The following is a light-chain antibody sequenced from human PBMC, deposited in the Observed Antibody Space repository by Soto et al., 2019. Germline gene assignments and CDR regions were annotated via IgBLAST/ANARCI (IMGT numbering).Light chain of an antibody. V-gene: IGKV3-15*01. CDR2: SAS. Sequence: EIVMTQSPVTLSVSPGERATLSCTASQSVNNNVAWYQQKPGHTPRLLIYSASIGATGTPARFSGSGSGSDFTLTISSLQSEDVAVYYCQQSNKWPLTFGPGTKVDIK. CDR1: QSVNNN. CDR3: QQSNKWPLT. J-gene: IGKJ3*01.